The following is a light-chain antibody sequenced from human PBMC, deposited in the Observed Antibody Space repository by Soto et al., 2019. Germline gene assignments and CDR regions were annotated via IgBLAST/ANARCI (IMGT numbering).Light chain of an antibody. CDR2: AAS. CDR1: QSVYNSD. Sequence: EIVLTQSPGTLSLSPGERATLSCRASQSVYNSDIAWYQQKPGQAPRLLIYAASSSATGIPDRFSGYGSGTDFTLTINRLETEDFAVYYCQQYGRSPRTFGPGTKVAI. J-gene: IGKJ3*01. V-gene: IGKV3-20*01. CDR3: QQYGRSPRT.